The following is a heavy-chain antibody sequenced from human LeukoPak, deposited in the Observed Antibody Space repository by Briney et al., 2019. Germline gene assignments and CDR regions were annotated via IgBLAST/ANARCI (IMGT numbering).Heavy chain of an antibody. CDR3: AKGGPPTGASPRPWDFNY. CDR1: GFTFSNYG. D-gene: IGHD1-26*01. CDR2: ISYDGSYE. J-gene: IGHJ4*02. Sequence: PGGSPRLSCEASGFTFSNYGMQWVRQAPGKGLEWVAVISYDGSYESYADSVKGRFTISRDNSKNTLYLQMNSLRVEDTAVYYCAKGGPPTGASPRPWDFNYWGQGALVTVSS. V-gene: IGHV3-30*18.